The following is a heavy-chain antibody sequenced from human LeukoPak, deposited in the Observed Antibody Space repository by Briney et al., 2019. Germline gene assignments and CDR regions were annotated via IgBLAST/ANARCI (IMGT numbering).Heavy chain of an antibody. V-gene: IGHV1-2*02. D-gene: IGHD3-22*01. CDR3: ARDHYYDSSGLGD. CDR1: GYTFTGYY. CDR2: INXXSGGT. J-gene: IGHJ4*02. Sequence: ASVKVSCKASGYTFTGYYMHXXXXAPGQGLXWXGWINXXSGGTNYAQKFQGRVTMTRDTSISTAYMELSRLRSDDTAVYYCARDHYYDSSGLGDWGQGTLVTVSS.